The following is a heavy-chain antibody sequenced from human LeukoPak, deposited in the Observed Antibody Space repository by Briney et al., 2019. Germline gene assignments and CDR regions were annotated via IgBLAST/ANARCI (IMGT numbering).Heavy chain of an antibody. J-gene: IGHJ3*02. D-gene: IGHD3-16*01. CDR3: AKERDRDFVGGAFDI. CDR1: GFTFIYYA. V-gene: IGHV3-23*01. CDR2: ISGSGGNT. Sequence: GGSLRLSCAASGFTFIYYAMSWVRQAPGKGLEWVSTISGSGGNTYYADSVKGRFTISRDNSKNTLYLQMNSLRAEDTAVYYCAKERDRDFVGGAFDIWGQGTMVTVSS.